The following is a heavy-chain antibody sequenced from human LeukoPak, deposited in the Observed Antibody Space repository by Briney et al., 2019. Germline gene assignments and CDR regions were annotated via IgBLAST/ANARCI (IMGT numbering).Heavy chain of an antibody. CDR1: GGTFSSYA. J-gene: IGHJ4*02. V-gene: IGHV1-69*13. Sequence: ASVKVSCKASGGTFSSYAISWVRQAPGQGLEWMGGIIPIFGTANYAQKFQGRVTITADESTSTAYMELSSLRSEDTAVYYCARDRSNDDYGDYAPFDYWGQGTLVTVSS. CDR3: ARDRSNDDYGDYAPFDY. D-gene: IGHD4-17*01. CDR2: IIPIFGTA.